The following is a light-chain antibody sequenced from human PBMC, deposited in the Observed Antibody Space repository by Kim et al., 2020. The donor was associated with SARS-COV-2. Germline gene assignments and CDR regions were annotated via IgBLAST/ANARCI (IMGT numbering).Light chain of an antibody. CDR1: HSVNIY. Sequence: SLAPKAIATFTCSASHSVNIYLAWYQQNPAHAPRLFIYYVSTSATRLPSRFSGCGSGSSFTLTSCRLDAEDFSVYYCQRSSCPFTFGPGTRLDIK. J-gene: IGKJ5*01. V-gene: IGKV3-11*01. CDR2: YVS. CDR3: QRSSCPFT.